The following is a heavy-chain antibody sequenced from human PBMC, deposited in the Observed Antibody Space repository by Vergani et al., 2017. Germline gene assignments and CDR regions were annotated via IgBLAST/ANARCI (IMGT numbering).Heavy chain of an antibody. CDR3: ARAPVVAAIPNWFDP. CDR1: GGSISSSSYY. J-gene: IGHJ5*02. D-gene: IGHD2-15*01. V-gene: IGHV4-39*01. Sequence: QLQLQESGPGLVKPSETLSLTCTVSGGSISSSSYYWGWIRQPPGKGLEWIGSIYYSGSTYYNPSLKSRVTISVDTSKNQFSLKLSSVTAADTAVYYCARAPVVAAIPNWFDPWGQGTLVTVSS. CDR2: IYYSGST.